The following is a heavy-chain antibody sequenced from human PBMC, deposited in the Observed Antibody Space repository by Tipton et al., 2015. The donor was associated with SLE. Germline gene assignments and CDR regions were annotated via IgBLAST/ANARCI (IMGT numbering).Heavy chain of an antibody. J-gene: IGHJ6*03. CDR3: ARGGRGYYYYYMDV. Sequence: TLSLNCTVSGGSISSYYWSWIRQPPGKGLEWIGYIYYSGSTNYNPSLKSRVTISVDTSKNQFSLRLTSVTAADTAVYYCARGGRGYYYYYMDVWGKGTTVTVSS. CDR1: GGSISSYY. D-gene: IGHD1-26*01. V-gene: IGHV4-59*01. CDR2: IYYSGST.